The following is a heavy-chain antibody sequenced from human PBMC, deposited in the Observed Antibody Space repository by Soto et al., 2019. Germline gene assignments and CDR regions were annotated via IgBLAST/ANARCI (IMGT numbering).Heavy chain of an antibody. CDR1: GGSISSGGYY. Sequence: LSLTCTVSGGSISSGGYYWSWIRQHPGKGLEWIGYIYYSGSTYYNPSLKSRVTISVDTSKNQFSLKLSSVTAADTAVYYCARATGSSTIFGIFDYWGQGTLVTVSS. CDR3: ARATGSSTIFGIFDY. D-gene: IGHD3-3*01. V-gene: IGHV4-31*03. CDR2: IYYSGST. J-gene: IGHJ4*02.